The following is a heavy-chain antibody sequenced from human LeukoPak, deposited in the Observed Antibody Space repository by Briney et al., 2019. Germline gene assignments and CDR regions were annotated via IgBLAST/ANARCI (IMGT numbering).Heavy chain of an antibody. CDR1: GFTLSDYY. V-gene: IGHV3-11*01. D-gene: IGHD3/OR15-3a*01. CDR2: SSSSGSTM. Sequence: GGSLRLSCAASGFTLSDYYMSWIRQAPGKGLEWVSYSSSSGSTMYYADSVKGRFAVFRDNAKNSLYLQMNSLRADDTAVYYCARRRDFIDFWGQGTLVTVSS. CDR3: ARRRDFIDF. J-gene: IGHJ4*02.